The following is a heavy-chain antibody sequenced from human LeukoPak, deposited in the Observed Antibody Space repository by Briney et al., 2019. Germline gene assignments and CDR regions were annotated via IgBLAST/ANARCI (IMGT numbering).Heavy chain of an antibody. J-gene: IGHJ4*02. V-gene: IGHV3-23*01. CDR1: GFTFSSYA. D-gene: IGHD3-10*01. Sequence: GSLRLSCAASGFTFSSYAMSWVRQAPGKGLEWVSAISASGGSTHYADSVKGRFTISRDNSKNTLHLQMNSLRAEDTAIYYCAKHDEYYGLGSPMGDYWGQGTLVTVSS. CDR3: AKHDEYYGLGSPMGDY. CDR2: ISASGGST.